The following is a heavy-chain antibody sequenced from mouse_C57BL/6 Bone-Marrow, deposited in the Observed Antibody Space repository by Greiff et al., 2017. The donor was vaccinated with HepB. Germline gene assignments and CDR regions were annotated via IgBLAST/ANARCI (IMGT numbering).Heavy chain of an antibody. CDR3: ASLGPNFDY. CDR1: GYTFTSYW. CDR2: IDPSDSYT. D-gene: IGHD4-1*01. V-gene: IGHV1-59*01. J-gene: IGHJ2*01. Sequence: QVQLQQPGAELVRPGTSVKLSCKASGYTFTSYWMHWVKQRPGQGLEWIGVIDPSDSYTNYNQKFKGKATLTVDTSSSTAYMQLSSLTSEDSAVYYCASLGPNFDYWGQGTTLTVSS.